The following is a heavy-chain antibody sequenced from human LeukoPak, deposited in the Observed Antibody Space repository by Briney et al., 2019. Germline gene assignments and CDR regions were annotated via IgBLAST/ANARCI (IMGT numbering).Heavy chain of an antibody. V-gene: IGHV3-13*04. D-gene: IGHD3-16*01. Sequence: PGGSLILSCAASGFTFSSYDMHWVRQVTGKGLEWVSAMSSAGDTYYPESVKGRFAISRENAKNSLYLQMNSLRAGDTAVYYCARGGLREFNEDYYYNFGKDVWGQGTTVTVSS. CDR3: ARGGLREFNEDYYYNFGKDV. J-gene: IGHJ6*02. CDR2: MSSAGDT. CDR1: GFTFSSYD.